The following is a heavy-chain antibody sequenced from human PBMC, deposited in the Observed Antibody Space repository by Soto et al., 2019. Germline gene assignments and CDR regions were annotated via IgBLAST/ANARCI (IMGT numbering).Heavy chain of an antibody. CDR1: GGPVRDAFSY. Sequence: PSETLSLTCPVSGGPVRDAFSYWTWIRPPPGKGPECMGYPSNTGSNYYNPSLRNRATISVDESSNLLSLRLSSVTAADTAVYYCVRELEGGVFDIWGRGTLVTVSS. D-gene: IGHD2-8*02. CDR2: PSNTGSN. V-gene: IGHV4-30-4*01. J-gene: IGHJ3*02. CDR3: VRELEGGVFDI.